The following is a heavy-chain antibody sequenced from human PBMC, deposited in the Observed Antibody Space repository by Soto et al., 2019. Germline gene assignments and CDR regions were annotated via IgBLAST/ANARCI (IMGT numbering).Heavy chain of an antibody. CDR2: IIPIFGTA. Sequence: QVQLVQSGAEVKKPGSSVKVSCKASGGTFSSYAISWVRQAPGQGLEWMGGIIPIFGTANYAQKFQGRVTVSADESTRTAYMELSRLRSEDTAVYYCARVPNDSSGEYYRYWGQGTLVTVSS. CDR1: GGTFSSYA. D-gene: IGHD3-22*01. V-gene: IGHV1-69*01. CDR3: ARVPNDSSGEYYRY. J-gene: IGHJ4*02.